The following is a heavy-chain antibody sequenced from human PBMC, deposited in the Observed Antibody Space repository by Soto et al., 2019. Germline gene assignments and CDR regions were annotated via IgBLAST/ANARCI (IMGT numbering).Heavy chain of an antibody. CDR3: ARRSYYYGSGSYYNFFDY. V-gene: IGHV4-34*01. CDR1: GGSFSGYY. CDR2: INHSGST. Sequence: SDTLSLTCAVYGGSFSGYYWSWIRQPPGKGLEWIGEINHSGSTNYNPSIKSRDTISVDTSKNQFSLKLSSVTAADTAVYYCARRSYYYGSGSYYNFFDYWGQGTLVTVSS. J-gene: IGHJ4*02. D-gene: IGHD3-10*01.